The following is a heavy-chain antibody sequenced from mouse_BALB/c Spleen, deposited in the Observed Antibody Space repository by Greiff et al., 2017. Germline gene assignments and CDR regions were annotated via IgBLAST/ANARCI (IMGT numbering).Heavy chain of an antibody. J-gene: IGHJ2*01. V-gene: IGHV5-6*01. CDR3: ASFITTAQYYFDY. D-gene: IGHD1-2*01. CDR2: ISSGGSYT. CDR1: GFTFSSYG. Sequence: EVQVVESGGDLVKPGGSLKLSCAASGFTFSSYGMSWVRQTPDKRLEWVATISSGGSYTYYPDSVKGRFTISRDNAKNTLYLQMSSLKSEDTAMYYCASFITTAQYYFDYWGQGTTLTVSS.